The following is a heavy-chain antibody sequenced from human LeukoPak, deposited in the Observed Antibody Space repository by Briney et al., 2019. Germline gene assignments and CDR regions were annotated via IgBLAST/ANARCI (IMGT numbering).Heavy chain of an antibody. Sequence: GGSLRLSCVVSGFTVHNNHVSWVRQGPGKGLEWVSAIRDNGYSTYYADSVKGRFTISRDNSKNTLYLQMYTLRAEDTAVFYCAKMVSPSYDSSGYYSDYWGQGTLVTVSS. CDR2: IRDNGYST. CDR1: GFTVHNNH. D-gene: IGHD3-22*01. CDR3: AKMVSPSYDSSGYYSDY. V-gene: IGHV3-23*01. J-gene: IGHJ4*02.